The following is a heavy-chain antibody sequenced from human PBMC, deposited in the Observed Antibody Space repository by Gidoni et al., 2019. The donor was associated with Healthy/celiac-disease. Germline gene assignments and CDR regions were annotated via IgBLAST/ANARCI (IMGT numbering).Heavy chain of an antibody. Sequence: EVQLVQSGAEVNKPGESLKIYCQGSGYRVTSYWIGWVRRMPGKGLEWMGIIYPGDSDTRYIPSFQGQVTISADKSISTAYLQWSSLKASDTAMYYCARHSPENWNYVYYYYGMDVWGQGTTVTVSS. J-gene: IGHJ6*02. V-gene: IGHV5-51*01. D-gene: IGHD1-7*01. CDR1: GYRVTSYW. CDR2: IYPGDSDT. CDR3: ARHSPENWNYVYYYYGMDV.